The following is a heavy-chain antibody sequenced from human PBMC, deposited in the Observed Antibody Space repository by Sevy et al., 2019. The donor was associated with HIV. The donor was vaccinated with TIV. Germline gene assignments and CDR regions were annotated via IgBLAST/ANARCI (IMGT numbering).Heavy chain of an antibody. Sequence: GGSLRLSCTTSGFTFDDYAMSWFRQPPGKGLEWVAFITRNSYEAYGGTTDYAASVKGRFIISRDDSKSIAYLQMNSLKTEYTAFYYCTRGLATADTPEYYFDYWGQGTLVTVSS. J-gene: IGHJ4*02. CDR3: TRGLATADTPEYYFDY. D-gene: IGHD5-12*01. CDR2: ITRNSYEAYGGTT. CDR1: GFTFDDYA. V-gene: IGHV3-49*03.